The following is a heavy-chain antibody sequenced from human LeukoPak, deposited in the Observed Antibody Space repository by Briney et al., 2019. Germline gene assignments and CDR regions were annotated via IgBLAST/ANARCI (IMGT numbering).Heavy chain of an antibody. J-gene: IGHJ6*02. V-gene: IGHV4-59*01. D-gene: IGHD4/OR15-4a*01. Sequence: SETLSLTCTVSGGSISSYYWSWIRQPPGKGLEWIGYIYYSGSTNYNPSLKSRVTISVDTSKNQFFLRLSSVTAADTAVYYCARDLYGDNVMDVWGQGTTVTVSS. CDR2: IYYSGST. CDR3: ARDLYGDNVMDV. CDR1: GGSISSYY.